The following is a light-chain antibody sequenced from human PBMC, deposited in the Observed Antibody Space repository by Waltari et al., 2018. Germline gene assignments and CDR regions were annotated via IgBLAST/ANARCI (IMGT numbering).Light chain of an antibody. Sequence: SALTQPASVSGSPGQSIPISCTGSDTNVGGHNFVSWYHQHPGKVPKLIIFDVSNRPSGISYRFSGSKFGNTASLTISGLQADDEADYYCSSYTRGRTYVFGSGTKVTVL. CDR3: SSYTRGRTYV. J-gene: IGLJ1*01. CDR1: DTNVGGHNF. CDR2: DVS. V-gene: IGLV2-14*03.